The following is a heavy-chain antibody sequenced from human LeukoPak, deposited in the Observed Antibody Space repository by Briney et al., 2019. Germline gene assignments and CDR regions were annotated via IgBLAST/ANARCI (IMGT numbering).Heavy chain of an antibody. Sequence: SETLSLTCAVYGGSFSGYCWSWIRQPPGKGLEWIGEINHSGSTNYNPSLKSRVTISVDTSKNQFSLKLTSVTVADTAVYYCASARELPSLDPPGDYWGQGNLVTVSS. CDR2: INHSGST. J-gene: IGHJ4*02. D-gene: IGHD1-26*01. V-gene: IGHV4-34*01. CDR3: ASARELPSLDPPGDY. CDR1: GGSFSGYC.